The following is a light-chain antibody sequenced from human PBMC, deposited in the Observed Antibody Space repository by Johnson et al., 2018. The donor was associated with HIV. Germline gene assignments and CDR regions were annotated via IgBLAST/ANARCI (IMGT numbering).Light chain of an antibody. J-gene: IGLJ1*01. CDR2: DND. CDR1: DSNIGNNY. V-gene: IGLV1-51*01. Sequence: QSVLTQPPSVSAAPGQKVTISCFGSDSNIGNNYVSWYQQLPGTAPKLLIYDNDKRPSGIPDRFSGSKSGTSATLGITGLQTGDEADYYCGTWDASLSVNVFGPGTKVTVL. CDR3: GTWDASLSVNV.